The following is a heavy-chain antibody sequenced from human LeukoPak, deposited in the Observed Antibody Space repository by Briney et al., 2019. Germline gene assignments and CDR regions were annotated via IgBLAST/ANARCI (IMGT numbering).Heavy chain of an antibody. CDR1: GYTFTSYD. V-gene: IGHV1-8*01. J-gene: IGHJ6*02. Sequence: ASVKVSCKASGYTFTSYDINWVRQATGQGLEWMGWMNPNSGNTGYAQKFQGRVTMTRNTSISTAYMELSSLRSEDTAVYYCARGTYYDILTGYYTPYYYGMDVWGQGTTVTVSS. D-gene: IGHD3-9*01. CDR2: MNPNSGNT. CDR3: ARGTYYDILTGYYTPYYYGMDV.